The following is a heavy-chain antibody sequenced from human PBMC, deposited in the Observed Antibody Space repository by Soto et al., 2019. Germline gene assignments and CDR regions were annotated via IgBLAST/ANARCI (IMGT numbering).Heavy chain of an antibody. Sequence: GESLKISCKASGYIFTSHWIGWVRRMPGKGLEWLGIIYPGDSDTRYSPSFQGQVTISADKSITTAYLQWSSLKASDTAFYYCARALKVQVMATHAFYLWAQGKMVPVPS. CDR3: ARALKVQVMATHAFYL. CDR1: GYIFTSHW. CDR2: IYPGDSDT. D-gene: IGHD2-8*01. J-gene: IGHJ3*01. V-gene: IGHV5-51*01.